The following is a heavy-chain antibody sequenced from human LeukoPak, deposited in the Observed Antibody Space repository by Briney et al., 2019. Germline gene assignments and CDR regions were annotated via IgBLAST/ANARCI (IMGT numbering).Heavy chain of an antibody. CDR1: GGSISSGGLY. CDR2: ISYSGTT. CDR3: ARASRWGDLSLGY. J-gene: IGHJ4*02. V-gene: IGHV4-31*03. D-gene: IGHD3-16*02. Sequence: SQTLSLTCTVSGGSISSGGLYWGWIRQYPGKGLEWIGYISYSGTTYYDPSLTSRVTISVGKYKSHFSLELSSVTAADTAVYYCARASRWGDLSLGYWGQGTLVTVSS.